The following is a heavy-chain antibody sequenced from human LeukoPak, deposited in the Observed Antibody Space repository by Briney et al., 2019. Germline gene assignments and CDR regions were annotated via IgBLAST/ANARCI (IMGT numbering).Heavy chain of an antibody. D-gene: IGHD3-3*02. CDR1: GYTFSDFY. Sequence: ASVKVSCKASGYTFSDFYIHWVRQAPGQGLQYVGWITPKSGDTYSPQRFQGRVTMTRDASISTAYMELSSLRSDDTAVYFCARVRLADERAWAYWGQGTLVTVSS. J-gene: IGHJ4*02. CDR2: ITPKSGDT. V-gene: IGHV1-2*02. CDR3: ARVRLADERAWAY.